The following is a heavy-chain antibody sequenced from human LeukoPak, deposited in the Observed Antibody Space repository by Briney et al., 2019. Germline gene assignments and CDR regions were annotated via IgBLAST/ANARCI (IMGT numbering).Heavy chain of an antibody. CDR3: AREPPGY. J-gene: IGHJ4*02. V-gene: IGHV4-61*02. CDR2: IYTNGGA. Sequence: PSQTLSLTCTVSGGSVTSGNYYWNWIRQPAGKGLEWIGRIYTNGGASYNSSLKSRVTISIDASKNQFSLKLSSVTAADTAVYYCAREPPGYWGQGILVTVSS. CDR1: GGSVTSGNYY.